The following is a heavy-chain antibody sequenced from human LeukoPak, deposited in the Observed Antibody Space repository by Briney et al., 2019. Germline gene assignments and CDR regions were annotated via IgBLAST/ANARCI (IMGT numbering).Heavy chain of an antibody. V-gene: IGHV4-38-2*02. D-gene: IGHD3/OR15-3a*01. J-gene: IGHJ4*02. CDR3: AKQTGSGLFILP. Sequence: SETLSLTCTVSGYSISSGYYWGWIRQPPGKGLEWIGTMYHSGSTYYNASLKSRVTISIDTSKNQFSLKLTSVTAADTAVYYCAKQTGSGLFILPGGQGTLVTVSS. CDR2: MYHSGST. CDR1: GYSISSGYY.